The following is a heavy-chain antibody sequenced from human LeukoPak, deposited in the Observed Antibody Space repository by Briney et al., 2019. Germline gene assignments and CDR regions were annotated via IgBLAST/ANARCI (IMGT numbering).Heavy chain of an antibody. CDR1: GGSISSHY. D-gene: IGHD2-2*01. V-gene: IGHV4-59*11. J-gene: IGHJ5*02. CDR2: IYHYGNT. Sequence: SETLSLTCTVSGGSISSHYWTWIRQPPGKGLEWIGYIYHYGNTNYNPSLKSRVTMSIDTSKNQFSLKPNSLTAADTAVYYCARGHCSTTSCQLNWFDPWGQGTLVTVSS. CDR3: ARGHCSTTSCQLNWFDP.